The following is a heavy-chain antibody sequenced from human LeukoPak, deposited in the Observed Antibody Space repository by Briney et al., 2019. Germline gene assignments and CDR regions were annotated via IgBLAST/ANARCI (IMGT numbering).Heavy chain of an antibody. CDR3: ARQRYCSSTSCNWFDP. D-gene: IGHD2-2*01. J-gene: IGHJ5*02. V-gene: IGHV4-39*01. Sequence: SETLSLTCTVSGGSINSNSYYWGWIRQPPGKGLEYIGNIYYSGSTYYNPSLKSRVTMSVDTSKSQFSLKLSSVTAADTAVYYCARQRYCSSTSCNWFDPWGQGTLVTVSS. CDR2: IYYSGST. CDR1: GGSINSNSYY.